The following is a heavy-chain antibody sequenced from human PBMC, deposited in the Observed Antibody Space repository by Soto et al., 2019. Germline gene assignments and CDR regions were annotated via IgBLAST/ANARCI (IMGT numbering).Heavy chain of an antibody. V-gene: IGHV4-39*01. CDR3: ASGDDIVVVPAAIPDY. CDR2: IYYSGST. J-gene: IGHJ4*02. CDR1: GGSISSSSYY. D-gene: IGHD2-2*01. Sequence: PSETLSLTCTVSGGSISSSSYYWGWIRQPPGKGLEWIGSIYYSGSTYYNPSLKSRVTISVDTSKNQFSLKLSSVTAADTAVYYCASGDDIVVVPAAIPDYWGQGTLVTVSS.